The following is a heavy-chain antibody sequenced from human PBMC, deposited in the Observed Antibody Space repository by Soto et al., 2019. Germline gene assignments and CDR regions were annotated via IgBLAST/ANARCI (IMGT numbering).Heavy chain of an antibody. CDR2: INPGYPAGRST. CDR1: GNALRTFF. J-gene: IGHJ6*02. Sequence: GXSGQGSYKRSGNALRTFFMHLVRQAPGQGLEWMGVINPGYPAGRSTTYAQKLQGRVTMTTDTSTSTVYMELSRLRSDDTAVYYCAREAIVAGATTGMHVWGQGTTVT. D-gene: IGHD1-26*01. V-gene: IGHV1-46*01. CDR3: AREAIVAGATTGMHV.